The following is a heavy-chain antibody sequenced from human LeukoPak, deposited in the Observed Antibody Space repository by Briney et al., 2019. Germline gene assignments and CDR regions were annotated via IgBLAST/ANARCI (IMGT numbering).Heavy chain of an antibody. CDR1: GGTFSSYA. D-gene: IGHD6-19*01. CDR2: IIPIFGTA. J-gene: IGHJ4*02. CDR3: ARETQPGYSSGWYRSYFDY. Sequence: SVKVSCKASGGTFSSYAISWLRQAPGQGLEWMGGIIPIFGTANYAQKFQGRVTITADESTSTAYMELSSLRSADTAVYYCARETQPGYSSGWYRSYFDYWGQGTLVTVSS. V-gene: IGHV1-69*13.